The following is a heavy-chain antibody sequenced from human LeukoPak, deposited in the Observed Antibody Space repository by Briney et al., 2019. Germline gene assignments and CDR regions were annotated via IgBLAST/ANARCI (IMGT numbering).Heavy chain of an antibody. CDR2: ISGSGAST. J-gene: IGHJ5*02. CDR1: GFTFSSYA. D-gene: IGHD1-26*01. V-gene: IGHV3-23*01. CDR3: AVRGIVGATWFDP. Sequence: GGSLRLSCAASGFTFSSYAMSWVRQAPGKGLEWVSAISGSGASTYYADSVKGRFTISRDNSKNTLYLQMNSLRAEDTAIYYCAVRGIVGATWFDPWGQGTLVTVSS.